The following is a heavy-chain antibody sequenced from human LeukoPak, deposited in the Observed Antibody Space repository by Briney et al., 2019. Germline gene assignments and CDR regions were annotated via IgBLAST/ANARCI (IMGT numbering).Heavy chain of an antibody. CDR2: ISYDGSNK. Sequence: GRSLRLSCAASGFTFSSYAMHWVRQAPGKGLEWVAVISYDGSNKYYADSVKGRFTISRDNSKNTLYLQMNSLRAEDTAVYYCARAVSPYYGMDVWGQGTTVTASS. J-gene: IGHJ6*02. CDR1: GFTFSSYA. CDR3: ARAVSPYYGMDV. V-gene: IGHV3-30-3*01. D-gene: IGHD5/OR15-5a*01.